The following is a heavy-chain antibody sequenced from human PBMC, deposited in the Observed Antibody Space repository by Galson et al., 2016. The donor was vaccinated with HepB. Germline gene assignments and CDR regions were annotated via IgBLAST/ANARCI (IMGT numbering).Heavy chain of an antibody. V-gene: IGHV3-33*01. Sequence: SLRLSCAVSGFTFSRSDMHWVRQAPGKGLEWVAVIWSDGSNRYYADSVQGRFTISRDNANNSLYLQMNSLRAEDTAVYYCARVAAKESWGNTILGVVSNWFDPWGQGTLVTVSS. D-gene: IGHD3-3*01. CDR3: ARVAAKESWGNTILGVVSNWFDP. J-gene: IGHJ5*02. CDR1: GFTFSRSD. CDR2: IWSDGSNR.